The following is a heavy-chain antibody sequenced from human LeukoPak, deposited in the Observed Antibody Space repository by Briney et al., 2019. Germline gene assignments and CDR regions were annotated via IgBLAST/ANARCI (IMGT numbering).Heavy chain of an antibody. V-gene: IGHV3-49*03. CDR3: TRFTVLSYGDYYFDY. Sequence: GGSLRLSCTASGFTFGDYAMSWFRQAPGKGLEWVGFIRSKAYGGTTEYAASVKGRFTISRDDSKSIAYLQMNSLKPEDTAVYYCTRFTVLSYGDYYFDYWGQGTLVTVSS. J-gene: IGHJ4*02. CDR2: IRSKAYGGTT. D-gene: IGHD5-18*01. CDR1: GFTFGDYA.